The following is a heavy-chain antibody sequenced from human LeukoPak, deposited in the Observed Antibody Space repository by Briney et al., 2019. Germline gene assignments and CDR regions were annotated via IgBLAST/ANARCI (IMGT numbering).Heavy chain of an antibody. D-gene: IGHD6-13*01. CDR2: ISSSGSTI. Sequence: SGPCLRLSCAASGFTFSDYYIGWIRQAPGEGLEWVSYISSSGSTIYYADSVKGRFTISRDNAKNSLYLQMNSLRAEDTAVYYCARDEPGIAAAVRYFQHWGQGTLVTVSS. CDR3: ARDEPGIAAAVRYFQH. V-gene: IGHV3-11*01. J-gene: IGHJ1*01. CDR1: GFTFSDYY.